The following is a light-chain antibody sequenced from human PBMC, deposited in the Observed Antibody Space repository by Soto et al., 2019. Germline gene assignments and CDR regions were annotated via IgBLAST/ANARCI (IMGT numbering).Light chain of an antibody. V-gene: IGLV2-14*01. CDR3: TSSTSGSLYV. J-gene: IGLJ1*01. Sequence: QSVLTQAASVSGSPGQSITISCTGTSSDVGGYNYVSWYQQFPGKVPKLLIYNVSKRPSGVSNRFSGSKSGNTASLTISGLQAEDEADYFCTSSTSGSLYVFGTGTKVTVL. CDR2: NVS. CDR1: SSDVGGYNY.